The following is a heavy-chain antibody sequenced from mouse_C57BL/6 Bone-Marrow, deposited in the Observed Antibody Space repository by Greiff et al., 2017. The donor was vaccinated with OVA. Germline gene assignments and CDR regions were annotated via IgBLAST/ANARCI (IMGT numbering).Heavy chain of an antibody. CDR3: TRKCYDYDRGELRY. J-gene: IGHJ2*01. V-gene: IGHV1-5*01. CDR1: GYTFTSYW. Sequence: EVKLQQSGTVLARPGASVKMSCKTSGYTFTSYWMHWVKQRPGQGLEWIGAIYPGNRDTSSNQKLQGKAKLTAVTSASTAYMELSSLTNEDSAGYYCTRKCYDYDRGELRYWGQGTTLTVSS. CDR2: IYPGNRDT. D-gene: IGHD2-4*01.